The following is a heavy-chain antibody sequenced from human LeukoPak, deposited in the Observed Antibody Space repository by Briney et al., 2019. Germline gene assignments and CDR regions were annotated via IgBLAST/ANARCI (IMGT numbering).Heavy chain of an antibody. Sequence: GESLKISCAASGFTFSSYSMNWVRQAPGKGLEWVSSISSSSSYIYYADSVKGRFTISRDNAKNSLYLQMNSLRAEDTAVYYCARAFGYNYIFDYWGQGTLVTVSS. D-gene: IGHD5-24*01. CDR1: GFTFSSYS. V-gene: IGHV3-21*01. CDR2: ISSSSSYI. J-gene: IGHJ4*02. CDR3: ARAFGYNYIFDY.